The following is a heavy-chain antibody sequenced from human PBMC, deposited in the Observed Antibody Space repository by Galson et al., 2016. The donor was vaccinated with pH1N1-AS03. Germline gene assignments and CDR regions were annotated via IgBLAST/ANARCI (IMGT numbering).Heavy chain of an antibody. CDR1: GYIFTGFY. CDR2: INTDSGVT. CDR3: ARDPRGPCTSATCPTTYYFGMDV. V-gene: IGHV1-2*04. J-gene: IGHJ6*02. D-gene: IGHD2-2*01. Sequence: SVKVSCKASGYIFTGFYVHWVRQAPGQGLEWMGWINTDSGVTNYAQKFEAWVTMTKDTSVSTAYMELYGLKSDDTAVYYCARDPRGPCTSATCPTTYYFGMDVWGQGTTVIVSS.